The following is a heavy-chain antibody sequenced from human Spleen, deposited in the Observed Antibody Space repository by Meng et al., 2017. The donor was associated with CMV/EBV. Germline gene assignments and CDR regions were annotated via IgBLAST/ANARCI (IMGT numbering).Heavy chain of an antibody. J-gene: IGHJ4*01. CDR1: GYTFTSYD. CDR3: ARSKTSGSWLQDY. D-gene: IGHD6-13*01. CDR2: MHPNSGST. V-gene: IGHV1-8*01. Sequence: ASVKVSCKASGYTFTSYDINWVRQATGQGLEWMGWMHPNSGSTSYAQKFQGRVIMTRNTSISTAYMELSSLRSEDTAVYYCARSKTSGSWLQDYWGQGTLVTVS.